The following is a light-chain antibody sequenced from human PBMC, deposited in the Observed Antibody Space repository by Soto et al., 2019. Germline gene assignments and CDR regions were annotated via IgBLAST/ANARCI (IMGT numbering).Light chain of an antibody. Sequence: QSVLTQPPSVSGAPGQRVTISCTGSSSNIGAGYDVHWYQQFPGTAPKLLIYGNINRPSGVPDRFSGSKSGTSASLAITGLQAEDEADYYCQSYDSSLSASVFGGGTKLTVL. J-gene: IGLJ3*02. CDR3: QSYDSSLSASV. CDR2: GNI. CDR1: SSNIGAGYD. V-gene: IGLV1-40*01.